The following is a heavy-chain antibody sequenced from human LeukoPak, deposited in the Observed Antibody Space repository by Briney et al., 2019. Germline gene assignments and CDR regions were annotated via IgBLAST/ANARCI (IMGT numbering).Heavy chain of an antibody. CDR3: ASSLGPKYYYYGMDV. CDR2: INHSGST. Sequence: PSETLSLTCAVYGGSFSGYYWSWIRQPPGKGLEWIGEINHSGSTNYNPSLKSRVTISVDTSKNQFSLKLSSVTAADTAVYYCASSLGPKYYYYGMDVWGQGTTVTVSS. CDR1: GGSFSGYY. J-gene: IGHJ6*02. V-gene: IGHV4-34*01. D-gene: IGHD7-27*01.